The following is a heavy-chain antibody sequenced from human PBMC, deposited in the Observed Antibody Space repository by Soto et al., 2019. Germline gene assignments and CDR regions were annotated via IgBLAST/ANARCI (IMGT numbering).Heavy chain of an antibody. CDR3: ARAPENGFTYGGGFYP. CDR2: IYYSGST. CDR1: GGSVSSGSYY. V-gene: IGHV4-61*01. J-gene: IGHJ5*02. Sequence: SETLSLTCTVSGGSVSSGSYYWSWIRQPPGKGLEWIGYIYYSGSTNYNPSLKSRVTISVDTSKNQFYLKLSSVTAADTAVYYCARAPENGFTYGGGFYPWGQGTLVTVSS. D-gene: IGHD5-18*01.